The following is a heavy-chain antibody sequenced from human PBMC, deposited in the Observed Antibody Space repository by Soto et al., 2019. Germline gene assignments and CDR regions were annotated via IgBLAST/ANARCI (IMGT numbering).Heavy chain of an antibody. Sequence: ASVTVSCKASGYTFTSHGISGVRQAPGEGLEWMGWISAYNGNTNYAQKLQGRVTLTTDPPTSTAYLHLRSLRSDDTAVYYCARELTMILDVWGKGTTVPV. D-gene: IGHD3-22*01. CDR3: ARELTMILDV. CDR1: GYTFTSHG. J-gene: IGHJ6*03. V-gene: IGHV1-18*04. CDR2: ISAYNGNT.